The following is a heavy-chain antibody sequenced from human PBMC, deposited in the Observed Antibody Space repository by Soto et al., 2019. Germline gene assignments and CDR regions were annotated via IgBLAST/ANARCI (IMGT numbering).Heavy chain of an antibody. V-gene: IGHV1-69*01. CDR3: AIQRVVTRNYYYYGMDD. CDR1: GGTFSSYA. CDR2: IIPIFGTA. J-gene: IGHJ6*02. Sequence: QVQLVQSGAEVKKPGSSVKVSCKASGGTFSSYAISWVRQAPGQGLEWMGVIIPIFGTANYAQKFQGRVTITADESTSTAYMELSSLRSEDTAVYYCAIQRVVTRNYYYYGMDDWGQGPTVTVSS. D-gene: IGHD2-21*02.